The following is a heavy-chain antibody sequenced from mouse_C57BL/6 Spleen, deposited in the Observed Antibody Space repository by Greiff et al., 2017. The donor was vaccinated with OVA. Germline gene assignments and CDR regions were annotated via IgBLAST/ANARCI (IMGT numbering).Heavy chain of an antibody. CDR1: GFTFTDYY. Sequence: EVKLMESGGGLVQPGGSLSLSCAASGFTFTDYYMSWVRQPPGKALEWLGFIRNKANGYTTEYSASVKGRFTISRDNSQSILYLQMNALRAEDSATYYCASPSYYSNYDLYYAMDYWGQGTSVTVSS. CDR3: ASPSYYSNYDLYYAMDY. V-gene: IGHV7-3*01. CDR2: IRNKANGYTT. D-gene: IGHD2-5*01. J-gene: IGHJ4*01.